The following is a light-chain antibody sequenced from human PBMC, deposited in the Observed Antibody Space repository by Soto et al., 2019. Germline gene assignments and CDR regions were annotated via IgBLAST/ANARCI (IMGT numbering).Light chain of an antibody. J-gene: IGKJ5*01. CDR1: QSISSY. CDR3: QQSYSTLSIT. Sequence: PSAMSASVGDRVTITYRASQSISSYLNWYQQKPGKAPKLLIYAASSLQSGVPSRFSGSGSGTDFTLTISSLQPEDFATYYCQQSYSTLSITFGQGTRLEIK. V-gene: IGKV1-39*01. CDR2: AAS.